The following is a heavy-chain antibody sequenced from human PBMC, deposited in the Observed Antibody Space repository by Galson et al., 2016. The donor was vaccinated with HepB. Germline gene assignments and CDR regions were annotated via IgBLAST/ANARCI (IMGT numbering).Heavy chain of an antibody. Sequence: SETLSLTCTVSGGSITSDTFYWGWLRQPPGKGLEWIGTIYYYGNTYYNPSLQSRVTLSVDTSENQFSLRLTSVTAADTAVYYCARQSSSAYERGGWSDPWGQGTLVSVSS. CDR2: IYYYGNT. CDR3: ARQSSSAYERGGWSDP. J-gene: IGHJ5*02. D-gene: IGHD6-25*01. CDR1: GGSITSDTFY. V-gene: IGHV4-39*01.